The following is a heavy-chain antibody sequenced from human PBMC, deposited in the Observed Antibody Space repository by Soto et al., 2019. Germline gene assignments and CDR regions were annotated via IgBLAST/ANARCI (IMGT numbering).Heavy chain of an antibody. Sequence: PSETLSLTCTVSGGSISSGGYYWSWIRQHPGKGLEWIGYIYYSGSTYYNPSLKSRVTISVDTSKNQFSLKLSSVTAADTAVYYCARESQGHYDILTGWVSGGPSSYYYYGMDVWGQGTTVTVSS. D-gene: IGHD3-9*01. J-gene: IGHJ6*02. CDR3: ARESQGHYDILTGWVSGGPSSYYYYGMDV. CDR1: GGSISSGGYY. V-gene: IGHV4-31*03. CDR2: IYYSGST.